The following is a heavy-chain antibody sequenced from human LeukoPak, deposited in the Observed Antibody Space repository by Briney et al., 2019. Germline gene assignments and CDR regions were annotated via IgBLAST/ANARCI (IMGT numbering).Heavy chain of an antibody. Sequence: GGSLTLSCAAYGFTFSGSAMHWVRQAYGKGLGWVGRIRSKANSYAPAYAASVKGRLTIARDDSHNTACPQMQRLKTEDTAVYYCTRHSRDYYVSSGYNWGQGTLVTVSS. D-gene: IGHD3-22*01. CDR2: IRSKANSYAP. J-gene: IGHJ4*02. CDR1: GFTFSGSA. V-gene: IGHV3-73*01. CDR3: TRHSRDYYVSSGYN.